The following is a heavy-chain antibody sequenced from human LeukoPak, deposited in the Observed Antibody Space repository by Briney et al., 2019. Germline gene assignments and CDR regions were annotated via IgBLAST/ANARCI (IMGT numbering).Heavy chain of an antibody. J-gene: IGHJ5*02. CDR2: IYYSGST. CDR1: GGSISSYY. CDR3: ASQGPNKQWLVQGTKRRSNWFDP. V-gene: IGHV4-59*12. D-gene: IGHD6-19*01. Sequence: SETLSLTCTVSGGSISSYYWSWIRQPPGRGLEWIGYIYYSGSTNYNPSLKSRVTISVDTSKNQFSLKLSSVTAADTAVYYCASQGPNKQWLVQGTKRRSNWFDPWGQGTLVTVSS.